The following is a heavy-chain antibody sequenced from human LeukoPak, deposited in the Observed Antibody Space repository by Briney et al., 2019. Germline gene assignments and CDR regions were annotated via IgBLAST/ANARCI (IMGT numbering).Heavy chain of an antibody. Sequence: GRSLRLSCAASGFTFSSYGMHWVRQAPGKGLEWVAVISYDGSNKYYADSVKGRFTISRDNSKNTLYLQMNSLRAEDTAVYYCAKDRGLLRYFDWLLFSYWGQGTLVTVSS. CDR2: ISYDGSNK. CDR1: GFTFSSYG. V-gene: IGHV3-30*18. CDR3: AKDRGLLRYFDWLLFSY. D-gene: IGHD3-9*01. J-gene: IGHJ4*02.